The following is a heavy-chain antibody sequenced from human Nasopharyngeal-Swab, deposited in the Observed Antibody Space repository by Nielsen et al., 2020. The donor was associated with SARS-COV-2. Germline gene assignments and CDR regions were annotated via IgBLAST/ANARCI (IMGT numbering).Heavy chain of an antibody. D-gene: IGHD2-2*01. CDR2: INPSGGST. V-gene: IGHV1-46*01. Sequence: ASVKVSCKASEYTFTSYYMHWVRQAPGQGLEWMGIINPSGGSTSYAQRFQGRVTLTRDTSTSTLYMELSSLRSEDTAVYYCASNSGCSSTSCPIDRLVYGMDVWGQGTTVTVSS. J-gene: IGHJ6*02. CDR1: EYTFTSYY. CDR3: ASNSGCSSTSCPIDRLVYGMDV.